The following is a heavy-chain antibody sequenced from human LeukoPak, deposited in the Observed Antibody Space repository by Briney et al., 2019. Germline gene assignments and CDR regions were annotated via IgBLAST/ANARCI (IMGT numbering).Heavy chain of an antibody. V-gene: IGHV3-74*01. CDR1: GFTFSSYW. CDR2: IKSDGSST. CDR3: AREGEWELLRAFDI. Sequence: GGSLRLSCAASGFTFSSYWMHWVRQAPGKGLVWVSRIKSDGSSTSYADSVKGRFTISRDNAKNTLYLQMNSLRAEDTAVYYCAREGEWELLRAFDIWGQGTMVTVSS. D-gene: IGHD1-26*01. J-gene: IGHJ3*02.